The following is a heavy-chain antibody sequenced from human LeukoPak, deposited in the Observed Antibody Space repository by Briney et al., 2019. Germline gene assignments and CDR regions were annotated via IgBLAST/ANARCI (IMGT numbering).Heavy chain of an antibody. D-gene: IGHD2-21*01. CDR1: GGAFSNSG. CDR2: IILMLGAP. J-gene: IGHJ5*02. CDR3: AGEGGRIVMPISSRRVTWFDH. Sequence: ASVTVSCKASGGAFSNSGFSWVRQPPGQGLEWMGGIILMLGAPHYAQHFQGRLTITADKSTNTAYMELSSLRSDDTAVYYCAGEGGRIVMPISSRRVTWFDHWGQGTLVTVSS. V-gene: IGHV1-69*10.